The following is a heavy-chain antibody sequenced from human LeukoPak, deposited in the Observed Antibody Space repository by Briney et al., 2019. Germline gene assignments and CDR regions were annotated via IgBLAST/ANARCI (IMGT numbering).Heavy chain of an antibody. CDR3: ARDTGYSTSWWGLFDY. Sequence: PGGSLRLSCAASNFAFNSHWMSWVRQAPGKGLEWVATINRDGGEKYYVDPVKGRFTISRDNAKNSLYLEMNSLRAEDTAIYYCARDTGYSTSWWGLFDYWGQGTLVTVSS. CDR1: NFAFNSHW. D-gene: IGHD6-13*01. CDR2: INRDGGEK. V-gene: IGHV3-7*03. J-gene: IGHJ4*02.